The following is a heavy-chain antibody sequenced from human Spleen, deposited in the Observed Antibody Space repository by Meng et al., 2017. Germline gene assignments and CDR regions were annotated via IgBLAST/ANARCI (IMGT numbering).Heavy chain of an antibody. Sequence: SETLSPTCPVSGGSTSSYYWSWVRQPAGKGLEWIGRIYSSGSTKYNPSLRSRATMSVDTSKNQFSLKLSSVTAADTAVYYCARADSYYYGSGRYLDAFDIWGQGTMVTVSS. D-gene: IGHD3-10*01. CDR2: IYSSGST. J-gene: IGHJ3*02. CDR1: GGSTSSYY. V-gene: IGHV4-4*07. CDR3: ARADSYYYGSGRYLDAFDI.